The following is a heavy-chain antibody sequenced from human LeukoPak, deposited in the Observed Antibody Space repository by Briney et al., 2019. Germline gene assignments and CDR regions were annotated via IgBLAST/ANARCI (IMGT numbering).Heavy chain of an antibody. Sequence: SETLSLTCAVYGGSFSGYYWSWVRQPPGKGLEWIGEINHSGSTNYNPSLKSRVTISVDTSKNQFSLKLSSVTAADTAVYYCARGCDSSGYYHFFDYWGQGTLVTVSS. V-gene: IGHV4-34*01. CDR2: INHSGST. J-gene: IGHJ4*02. D-gene: IGHD3-22*01. CDR3: ARGCDSSGYYHFFDY. CDR1: GGSFSGYY.